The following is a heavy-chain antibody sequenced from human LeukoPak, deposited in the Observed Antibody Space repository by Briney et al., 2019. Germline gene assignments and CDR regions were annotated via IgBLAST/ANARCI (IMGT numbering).Heavy chain of an antibody. Sequence: KCGESLKISCKGSGYSFTSYWIGWVRQMPGKGLEWMGIIYPGDSDTRYSPSFQGQVTISADKSISTAYLQWSSLKPPDTAMYYCARAVSYTSRYYFDYWGQGTLVTVSS. CDR3: ARAVSYTSRYYFDY. J-gene: IGHJ4*02. V-gene: IGHV5-51*01. CDR2: IYPGDSDT. D-gene: IGHD4-11*01. CDR1: GYSFTSYW.